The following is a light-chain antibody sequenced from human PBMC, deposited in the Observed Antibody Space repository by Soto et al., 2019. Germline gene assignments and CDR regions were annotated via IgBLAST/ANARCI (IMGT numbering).Light chain of an antibody. V-gene: IGLV1-40*01. CDR2: GNS. Sequence: QSVLTQPPSVSGAPGQRVTISCTGSSSDIGAGYDVHWYQQLPGTAPKLLIYGNSNRPSGVPDRFSGSKSGTSASLAITGLQAEDEADYYCTSYTSISLYVFGTGTKLTVL. CDR3: TSYTSISLYV. J-gene: IGLJ1*01. CDR1: SSDIGAGYD.